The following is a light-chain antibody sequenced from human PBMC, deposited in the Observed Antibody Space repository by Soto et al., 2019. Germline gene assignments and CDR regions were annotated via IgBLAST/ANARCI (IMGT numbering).Light chain of an antibody. CDR1: SSDVGRYTY. V-gene: IGLV2-8*01. J-gene: IGLJ1*01. Sequence: QSALTQPPSASGSPGQSVTISCTGTSSDVGRYTYVSWYQQHPDKAPKLIIYEVSKRPSGVPDRFSGSKSGNTASLTISGLQAEDEADSYCSSYAGSPSYVFGTGTKVTVL. CDR3: SSYAGSPSYV. CDR2: EVS.